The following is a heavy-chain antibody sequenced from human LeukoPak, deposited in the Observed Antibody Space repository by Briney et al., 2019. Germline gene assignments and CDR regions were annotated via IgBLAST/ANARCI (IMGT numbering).Heavy chain of an antibody. CDR2: IYHSGST. V-gene: IGHV4-39*01. Sequence: SETLSLTCTVSGGSISSSSYYWGWIRQPPGKGLEWIGSIYHSGSTYYHPSLKSRVTISVDTAKNQFSLKLGSVTAADTAVYYCARPTSYSGDYMWWGQGALVTVSS. CDR3: ARPTSYSGDYMW. D-gene: IGHD4-17*01. J-gene: IGHJ4*02. CDR1: GGSISSSSYY.